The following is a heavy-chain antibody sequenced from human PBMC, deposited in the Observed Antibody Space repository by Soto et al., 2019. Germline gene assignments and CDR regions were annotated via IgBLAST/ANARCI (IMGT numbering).Heavy chain of an antibody. CDR3: AKDTVEWELLGLDY. J-gene: IGHJ4*02. CDR2: ISWNSGSI. Sequence: EVQLVESGGGLVQPGRSLRLSCAASGFTFDDYAMHWLRQAPGKGLEWVSGISWNSGSIGYADSVKGRFTISRDNAKNSLYLQMNSLRAEDTALYYCAKDTVEWELLGLDYWGQGTLVTVSS. CDR1: GFTFDDYA. D-gene: IGHD1-26*01. V-gene: IGHV3-9*01.